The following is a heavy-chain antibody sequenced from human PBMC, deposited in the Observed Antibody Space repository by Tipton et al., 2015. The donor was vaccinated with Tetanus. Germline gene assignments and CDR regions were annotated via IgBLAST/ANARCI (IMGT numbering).Heavy chain of an antibody. Sequence: QLVQSGAEVKKPGASVKVSCKASGYTFTGYYMHWVRQAPGQGLEWMGRINPNSGGTNYAQKFQGRVTMTRDTSISTAYMELSRLRSDDTAVYYCARSRKIVVVTATTNWFDPWGQGTLVTVSS. CDR3: ARSRKIVVVTATTNWFDP. D-gene: IGHD2-21*02. J-gene: IGHJ5*02. V-gene: IGHV1-2*06. CDR2: INPNSGGT. CDR1: GYTFTGYY.